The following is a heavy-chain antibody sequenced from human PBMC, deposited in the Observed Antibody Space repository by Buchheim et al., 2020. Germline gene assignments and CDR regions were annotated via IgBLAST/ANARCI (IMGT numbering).Heavy chain of an antibody. Sequence: QVQLQESGPGLVKPSETLSLTCTVSGGSISSYYWSWIRQPPGKGLEWIGYIYYSGSTNYNPSLKSRVTISVDTSKNQFSLKLSSVTAADTAVYYCARVGGDDILTGYYRDMYYYYYGMDVWGQGTT. V-gene: IGHV4-59*01. D-gene: IGHD3-9*01. CDR1: GGSISSYY. CDR2: IYYSGST. J-gene: IGHJ6*02. CDR3: ARVGGDDILTGYYRDMYYYYYGMDV.